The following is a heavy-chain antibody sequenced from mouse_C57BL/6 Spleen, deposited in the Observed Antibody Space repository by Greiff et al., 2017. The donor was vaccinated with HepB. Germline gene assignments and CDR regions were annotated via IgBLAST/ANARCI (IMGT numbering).Heavy chain of an antibody. CDR1: GYTFTSYW. J-gene: IGHJ4*01. V-gene: IGHV1-64*01. D-gene: IGHD1-1*01. Sequence: VQLQQSGAELVKPGASVKLSCKASGYTFTSYWMHWMKQRPGQGLEWIGMIHPNSGSTNYNEKFKSKATLTVDKSSSTAYMQLSSLTSEDSAVYYCARGDYGSSYYYAMDYWGQRTSVTVSS. CDR2: IHPNSGST. CDR3: ARGDYGSSYYYAMDY.